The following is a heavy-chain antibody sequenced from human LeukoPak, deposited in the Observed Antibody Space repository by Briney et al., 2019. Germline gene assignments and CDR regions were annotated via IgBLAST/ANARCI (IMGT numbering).Heavy chain of an antibody. V-gene: IGHV3-64D*06. CDR1: GFTFSSYA. Sequence: GGSLRLSCSASGFTFSSYASHWVRQAPGQELEYFSAISSSTNGDATYYADSVKGRFTISRDNSKNTLYLQMSSLRAEDTSVYYCVKGRTLSREAFEIWGQGTTVTVSS. CDR2: ISSSTNGDAT. CDR3: VKGRTLSREAFEI. D-gene: IGHD1-26*01. J-gene: IGHJ3*02.